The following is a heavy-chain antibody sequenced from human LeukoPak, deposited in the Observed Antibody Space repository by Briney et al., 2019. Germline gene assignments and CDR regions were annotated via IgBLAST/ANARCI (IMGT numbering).Heavy chain of an antibody. D-gene: IGHD1-1*01. Sequence: GGSLRLSCAASGFTFKSHWMHWVRQSPGKGLVRVSRLSTDSTRENYADSVKGRFTVSRDNAKNTLYLQLNSLRVDDTAVYYCARGERRGPLDYWGQGTLVTVSS. V-gene: IGHV3-74*01. CDR1: GFTFKSHW. CDR2: LSTDSTRE. J-gene: IGHJ4*02. CDR3: ARGERRGPLDY.